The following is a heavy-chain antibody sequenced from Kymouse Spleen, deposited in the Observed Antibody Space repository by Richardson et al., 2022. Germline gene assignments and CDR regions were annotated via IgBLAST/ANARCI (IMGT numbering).Heavy chain of an antibody. D-gene: IGHD6-19*01. J-gene: IGHJ6*02. V-gene: IGHV3-13*01. CDR3: ARAPYSSGWYPPDV. Sequence: EVQLVESGGGLVQPGGSLRLSCAASGFTFSSYDMHWVRQATGKGLEWVSAIGTAGDTYYPGSVKGRFTISRENAKNSLYLQMNSLRAGDTAVYYCARAPYSSGWYPPDVWGQGTTVTVSS. CDR1: GFTFSSYD. CDR2: IGTAGDT.